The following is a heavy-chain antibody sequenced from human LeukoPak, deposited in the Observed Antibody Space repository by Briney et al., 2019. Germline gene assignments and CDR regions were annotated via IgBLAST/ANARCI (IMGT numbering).Heavy chain of an antibody. CDR3: ANRPAVAAAANY. D-gene: IGHD6-13*01. J-gene: IGHJ4*02. CDR2: ISGSGGST. CDR1: GFTFGRHA. Sequence: PGGSLRLSCAASGFTFGRHAMNWVRQAPGKGLEWVSGISGSGGSTYYADAVKGRFTISRDNPKNTLYLQMNSLRAEDTAVYYCANRPAVAAAANYWGLGTLVTVSS. V-gene: IGHV3-23*01.